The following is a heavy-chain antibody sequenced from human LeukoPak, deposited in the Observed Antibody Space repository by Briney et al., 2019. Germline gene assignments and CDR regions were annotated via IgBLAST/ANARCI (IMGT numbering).Heavy chain of an antibody. CDR1: GGSVSSGSYY. D-gene: IGHD4-17*01. V-gene: IGHV4-61*01. J-gene: IGHJ4*02. Sequence: PSETLSLTCTVSGGSVSSGSYYWSWIRQPPGKGLEWIGYIYYSGSTNYNPSLKSRVTISVDTSKNQFSLKLSSVTAADTAVYYCARVYGDYGWVFDYWGQGTQVTVSS. CDR3: ARVYGDYGWVFDY. CDR2: IYYSGST.